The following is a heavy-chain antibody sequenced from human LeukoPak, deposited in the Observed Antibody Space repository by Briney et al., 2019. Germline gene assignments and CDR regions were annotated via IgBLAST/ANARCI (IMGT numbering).Heavy chain of an antibody. D-gene: IGHD6-25*01. V-gene: IGHV1-2*02. CDR3: ARVGITAATADY. Sequence: ASVKVSCKASGYTFTGYYMHWVRQAPGQGLEWMGWINPNSGGTKYAQKFQGRVTMTSDTSTSTVYMELNSLRSEDTAVYFCARVGITAATADYWGQGTLVTVSS. J-gene: IGHJ4*02. CDR2: INPNSGGT. CDR1: GYTFTGYY.